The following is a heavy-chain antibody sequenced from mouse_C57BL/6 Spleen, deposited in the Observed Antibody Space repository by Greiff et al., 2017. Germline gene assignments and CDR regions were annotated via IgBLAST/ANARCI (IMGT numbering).Heavy chain of an antibody. J-gene: IGHJ2*01. D-gene: IGHD2-2*01. CDR1: GYTFTDYE. Sequence: VQLQQSGAELVRPGASVTLSCKASGYTFTDYEMHWVKQTPVHGLEWIGAIDPETGGTAYNQKFKGKAILTADKSSSTAYMELRSLTSEDSAVYYCTRLGMVTTGYWGQGTTLTVSS. CDR2: IDPETGGT. V-gene: IGHV1-15*01. CDR3: TRLGMVTTGY.